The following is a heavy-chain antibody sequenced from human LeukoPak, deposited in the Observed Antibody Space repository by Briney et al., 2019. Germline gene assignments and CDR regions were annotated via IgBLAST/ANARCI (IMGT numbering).Heavy chain of an antibody. V-gene: IGHV3-21*01. CDR1: GFTFSSYS. J-gene: IGHJ4*02. CDR3: ARGGGPYYYGSGSYYNPAFDY. D-gene: IGHD3-10*01. Sequence: GGSLRLSCAASGFTFSSYSMNWVRQAPGKGLEWVSSISSSSSYIYYADSVKGRFTISRDNAKNSLYLQMNSLRAEDTAVYYCARGGGPYYYGSGSYYNPAFDYWGQGTLVTVSS. CDR2: ISSSSSYI.